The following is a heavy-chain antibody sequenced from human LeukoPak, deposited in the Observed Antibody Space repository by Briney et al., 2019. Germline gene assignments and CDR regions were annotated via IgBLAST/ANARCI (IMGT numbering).Heavy chain of an antibody. V-gene: IGHV4-39*07. CDR2: IYYSGSN. D-gene: IGHD3-3*01. CDR1: GGSISSSSYY. Sequence: SETLSLTCTVSGGSISSSSYYWRWIRQPPGKGLEWIGRIYYSGSNYYTPSLKRRVTISVDTSKNQFSLKLSSVTAADTAVYYCARDHGDKSTIFGVVISRFGYWGQGTLVTVSS. J-gene: IGHJ4*02. CDR3: ARDHGDKSTIFGVVISRFGY.